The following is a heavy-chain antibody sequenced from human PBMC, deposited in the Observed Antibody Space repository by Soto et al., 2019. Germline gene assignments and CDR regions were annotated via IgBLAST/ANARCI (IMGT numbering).Heavy chain of an antibody. Sequence: GGSLRLSCAASGFTFSSYSMNWVRQAPGKGLEWVSYISSSSSTIYYADSVKGRFTISRDNAKNSLYLQMNSLRAEDTAVYYCASPWLRDIDYWGQGTLVTVSS. J-gene: IGHJ4*02. CDR1: GFTFSSYS. V-gene: IGHV3-48*01. CDR3: ASPWLRDIDY. CDR2: ISSSSSTI. D-gene: IGHD5-12*01.